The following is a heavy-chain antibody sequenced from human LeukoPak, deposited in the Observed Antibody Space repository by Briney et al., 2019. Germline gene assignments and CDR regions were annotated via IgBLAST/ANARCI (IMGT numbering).Heavy chain of an antibody. CDR1: GVSINTYF. Sequence: SETLSLTCTVSGVSINTYFWSWIRQPPGKGLQWIGYVYYSEITNYNPSLNSRVSISLDTSMNQFSLRLNFVNAAETGVYYCVSQLGGTTFHWGQGTLVTVSS. D-gene: IGHD1/OR15-1a*01. V-gene: IGHV4-59*01. CDR2: VYYSEIT. CDR3: VSQLGGTTFH. J-gene: IGHJ4*02.